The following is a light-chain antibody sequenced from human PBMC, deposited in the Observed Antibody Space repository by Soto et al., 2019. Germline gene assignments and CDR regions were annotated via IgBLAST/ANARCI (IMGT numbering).Light chain of an antibody. J-gene: IGKJ1*01. CDR1: QSISSY. Sequence: IVLTQSPATLSLSPGERATLSCRASQSISSYLGWYQQKPGQAPRLLIYDTSNRAPGIPARFSGSGSGTDFTLTISSLEPEDFAVYYCQQRSNWPRTFGQGTK. CDR2: DTS. CDR3: QQRSNWPRT. V-gene: IGKV3-11*01.